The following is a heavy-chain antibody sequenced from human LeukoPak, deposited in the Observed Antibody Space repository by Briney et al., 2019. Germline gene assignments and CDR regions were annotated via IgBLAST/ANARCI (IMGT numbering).Heavy chain of an antibody. Sequence: SETLSLTCTVSGGSISNYYWSWIRQPPGKGLEWIGYIYTSGSTNYSPSLESRVTISVDTSKNHFSLKLSSVTAADTAVYYCARTVVVTAIHFFDYWGQGTLVTVSS. CDR1: GGSISNYY. CDR2: IYTSGST. J-gene: IGHJ4*02. D-gene: IGHD2-21*02. V-gene: IGHV4-4*09. CDR3: ARTVVVTAIHFFDY.